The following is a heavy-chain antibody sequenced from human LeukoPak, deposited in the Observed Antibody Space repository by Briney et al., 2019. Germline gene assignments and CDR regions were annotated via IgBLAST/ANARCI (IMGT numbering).Heavy chain of an antibody. V-gene: IGHV4-4*09. D-gene: IGHD3-10*01. CDR3: GGRGF. CDR2: IYASGTT. J-gene: IGHJ4*02. Sequence: SETLSLTCTVSGGSISSNCWSWIRRPPGKGLDWIGCIYASGTTNYNPSLKGRLTISVDTSNSQFSLTVSSVTAADTAVYYCGGRGFWGQGTLVTVSS. CDR1: GGSISSNC.